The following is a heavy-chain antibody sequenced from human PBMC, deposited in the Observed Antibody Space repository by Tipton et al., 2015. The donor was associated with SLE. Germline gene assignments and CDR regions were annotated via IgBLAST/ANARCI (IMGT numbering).Heavy chain of an antibody. CDR1: GGSIRNYY. CDR2: INHSGST. J-gene: IGHJ4*02. Sequence: TLSLTCTVSGGSIRNYYWSWMRQPPGKGLEWIGEINHSGSTNYNPPLKSRVTISVDTSKNQFSLKLSSVTAADTAVYYCALLGSLLWFSPEGYWGQGTLVTVSS. D-gene: IGHD3-10*01. CDR3: ALLGSLLWFSPEGY. V-gene: IGHV4-34*01.